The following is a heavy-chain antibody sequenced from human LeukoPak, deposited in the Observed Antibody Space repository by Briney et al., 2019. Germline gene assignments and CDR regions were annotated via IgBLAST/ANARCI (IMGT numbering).Heavy chain of an antibody. CDR2: IRYDGSNK. Sequence: GGSLRLSCAASGFTFSSYGMHWVRQAPGKGLEWVAFIRYDGSNKYYAYSVQGRFTISRDNSKNTLSLQMNGLRPEDTAVYYCAKSWGYTRPYYNYMDVWGKGTTVTVSS. CDR3: AKSWGYTRPYYNYMDV. V-gene: IGHV3-30*02. CDR1: GFTFSSYG. J-gene: IGHJ6*03. D-gene: IGHD3-16*02.